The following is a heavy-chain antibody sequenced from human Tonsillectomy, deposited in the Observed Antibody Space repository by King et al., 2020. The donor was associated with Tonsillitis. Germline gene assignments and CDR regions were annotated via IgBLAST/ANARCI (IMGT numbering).Heavy chain of an antibody. V-gene: IGHV1-69*01. Sequence: VQLVQSGAEVKKPGSSVKVSCKASGGTFSSFTISWVRQAPGQGLEWMGGIIPVFGITNYAQKSQGRVTITADETTSTAYMELSSLRSEDTAVYYCATVYYYDAGGYYHGHYWGQGTLVTVSS. D-gene: IGHD3-22*01. CDR1: GGTFSSFT. CDR3: ATVYYYDAGGYYHGHY. CDR2: IIPVFGIT. J-gene: IGHJ4*02.